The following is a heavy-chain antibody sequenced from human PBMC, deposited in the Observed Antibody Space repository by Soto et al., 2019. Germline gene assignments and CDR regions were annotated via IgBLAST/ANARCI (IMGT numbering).Heavy chain of an antibody. CDR1: GGTFSSYT. J-gene: IGHJ1*01. Sequence: QVQLVQSGAEVKKPGSSVKVSCKASGGTFSSYTISWVRQAPGQGLEWMGRIIPILGIANYAQKFQGRVTITAEKSTSTAYMELSSLRSDDTAVYYCAGSLFGCGGDCPRRGFQHWGQGTLVTVSS. CDR2: IIPILGIA. CDR3: AGSLFGCGGDCPRRGFQH. D-gene: IGHD2-21*01. V-gene: IGHV1-69*02.